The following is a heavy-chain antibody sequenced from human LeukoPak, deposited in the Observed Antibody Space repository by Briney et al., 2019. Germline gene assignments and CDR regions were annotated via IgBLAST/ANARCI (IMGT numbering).Heavy chain of an antibody. D-gene: IGHD3-10*01. J-gene: IGHJ4*02. Sequence: GSLRLSCTASGFTFGDYAMSWFRQAPGKGLEWVGFIRSKAYGGTTEYAASVKGRFTISRDDSKSIAYLQMNSLKTEDTAVYYCTRVPLWFGLQIDYWGQGTLVTVSS. CDR2: IRSKAYGGTT. V-gene: IGHV3-49*03. CDR3: TRVPLWFGLQIDY. CDR1: GFTFGDYA.